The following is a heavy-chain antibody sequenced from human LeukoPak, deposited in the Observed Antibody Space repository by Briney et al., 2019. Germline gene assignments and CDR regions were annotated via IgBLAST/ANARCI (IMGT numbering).Heavy chain of an antibody. V-gene: IGHV4-30-2*01. J-gene: IGHJ5*02. CDR1: GGSIISGTYS. CDR2: IRHSGST. CDR3: ARAPYCSSTSCYPSWFDP. Sequence: SETLSLTCAVSGGSIISGTYSWSWIRQPPGKGLEWIGYIRHSGSTYYNPSLKSRVTISVDESKNQFSLKLSSVTDAATAVYYCARAPYCSSTSCYPSWFDPWGQGTLVTVPS. D-gene: IGHD2-2*01.